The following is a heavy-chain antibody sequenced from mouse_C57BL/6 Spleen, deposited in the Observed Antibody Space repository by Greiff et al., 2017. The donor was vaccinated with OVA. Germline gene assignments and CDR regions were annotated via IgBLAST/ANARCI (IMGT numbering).Heavy chain of an antibody. CDR1: GFTFSSYA. Sequence: DVHLVESGGGLVKPGGSLKLSCAASGFTFSSYAMSWVRQTPEKRLEWVATISDGGSYTYYPDNVKGRFTISRDNAKNNLYLQMSHLKSEDTAMYYCARGRSTMVTPMDYWGQGTSVTVSS. V-gene: IGHV5-4*01. CDR2: ISDGGSYT. CDR3: ARGRSTMVTPMDY. J-gene: IGHJ4*01. D-gene: IGHD2-2*01.